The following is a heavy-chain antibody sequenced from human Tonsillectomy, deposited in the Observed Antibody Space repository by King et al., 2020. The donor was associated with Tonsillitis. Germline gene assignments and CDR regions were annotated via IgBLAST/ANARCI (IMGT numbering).Heavy chain of an antibody. J-gene: IGHJ5*02. CDR1: GGSISGGAYY. Sequence: VQLQESGPGLVKPSQTLSLTCTVSGGSISGGAYYWSWIRQHPGNGLEWIGYIYYSDNTFYNPSLKSRLTISVDTSKNQFSLTLSSVSAADTAIYYCARYEGGVFGPWGQGTLVTVSS. CDR3: ARYEGGVFGP. CDR2: IYYSDNT. D-gene: IGHD2-15*01. V-gene: IGHV4-31*03.